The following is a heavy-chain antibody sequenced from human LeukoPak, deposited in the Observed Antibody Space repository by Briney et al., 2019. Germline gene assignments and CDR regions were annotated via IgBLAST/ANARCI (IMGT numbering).Heavy chain of an antibody. Sequence: GGSLRLSCAASGFTFSDYYMSWIRQAPGKGLEWVPYISNSGSTMSYADSLKGRFTISRDNAKKSLYLQMNSLRAEDTAVYYCARLIVGAAGDVWGQGTTVTVSS. CDR3: ARLIVGAAGDV. V-gene: IGHV3-11*01. CDR2: ISNSGSTM. D-gene: IGHD1-26*01. CDR1: GFTFSDYY. J-gene: IGHJ3*01.